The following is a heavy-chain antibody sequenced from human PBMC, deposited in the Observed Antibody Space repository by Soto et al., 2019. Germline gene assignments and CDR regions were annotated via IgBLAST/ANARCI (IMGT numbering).Heavy chain of an antibody. V-gene: IGHV1-18*01. CDR2: ISAYNGNT. CDR3: ARVPLAKAKRMAAAELDY. CDR1: GYTFTSYG. D-gene: IGHD6-13*01. Sequence: ASVKVSCKASGYTFTSYGISWVRQAPGQGLEWMGWISAYNGNTNYAQKLQGRVTMTTDTSTSTAYMELRSLRSDDTAVYYCARVPLAKAKRMAAAELDYWGQGTLVTVSS. J-gene: IGHJ4*02.